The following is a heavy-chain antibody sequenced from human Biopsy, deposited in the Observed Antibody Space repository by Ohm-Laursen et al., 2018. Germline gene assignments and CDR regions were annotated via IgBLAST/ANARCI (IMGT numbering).Heavy chain of an antibody. CDR1: GDSVTKYY. J-gene: IGHJ5*02. CDR3: ARGDYFDSNGYFWFDP. Sequence: GTLSLTWTVSGDSVTKYYWSWIRQPPGKGLEWIGHIYYSVMTNYNPSLQSRVSISVDTSRNQVSLTLSSVTAADTAVYYCARGDYFDSNGYFWFDPWGQGTLVTVSS. CDR2: IYYSVMT. V-gene: IGHV4-59*02. D-gene: IGHD3-22*01.